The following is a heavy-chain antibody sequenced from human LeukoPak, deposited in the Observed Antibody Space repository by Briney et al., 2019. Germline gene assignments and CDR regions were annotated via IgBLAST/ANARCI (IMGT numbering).Heavy chain of an antibody. J-gene: IGHJ4*02. CDR2: INTKTGNP. V-gene: IGHV7-4-1*02. CDR3: ARDYIGGGPCFYY. Sequence: ASVKVSCKASGYTFTTYAMIWVRQAPGQGLEWMGWINTKTGNPMYAQDFTGRFVFSLDTSVSTAYLQINSLKAEDTAVYYCARDYIGGGPCFYYWGQGTLVTVSS. CDR1: GYTFTTYA. D-gene: IGHD3-16*01.